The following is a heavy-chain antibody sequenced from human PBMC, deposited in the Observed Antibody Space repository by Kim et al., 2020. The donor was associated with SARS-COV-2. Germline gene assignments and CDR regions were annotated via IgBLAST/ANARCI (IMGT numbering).Heavy chain of an antibody. CDR2: IYYSGST. CDR3: ARAAGRTMLAGWFDP. V-gene: IGHV4-59*13. J-gene: IGHJ5*02. D-gene: IGHD3-10*02. Sequence: SETLSLTCTVSGGSISSYYWSWIRQPPGKGLEWIGYIYYSGSTNYNPSLKSRVTISVDTSKNQFSLKLSSVTAADTAVYYCARAAGRTMLAGWFDPWGQGTLVTVSS. CDR1: GGSISSYY.